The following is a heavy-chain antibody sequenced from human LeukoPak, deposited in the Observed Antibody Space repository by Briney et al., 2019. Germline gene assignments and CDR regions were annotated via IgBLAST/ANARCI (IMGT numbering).Heavy chain of an antibody. CDR2: IIPILGIA. D-gene: IGHD5-18*01. CDR1: GYTFTGYY. CDR3: ARGYSYGYGRFDY. V-gene: IGHV1-69*04. Sequence: ASVKVSCKASGYTFTGYYMHWVRQAPGQGLEWMGRIIPILGIANYAQKFQGRVTITADKSTSTAYMELSSLRSEDTAVYYCARGYSYGYGRFDYWGQGTLVTVSS. J-gene: IGHJ4*02.